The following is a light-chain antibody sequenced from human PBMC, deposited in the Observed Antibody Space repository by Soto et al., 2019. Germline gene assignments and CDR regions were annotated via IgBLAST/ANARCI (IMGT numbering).Light chain of an antibody. CDR2: AAS. V-gene: IGKV1-12*01. CDR1: QDISTW. J-gene: IGKJ4*01. CDR3: QQGDSFPFT. Sequence: DIHMTQSPSSVSASVGYRVTITCRASQDISTWVAWYQQKPGKAPKLLISAASTLQSGVPRRFSGSGSGTDFTLIISSLQPEDFATYFCQQGDSFPFTFGGGTKVDIK.